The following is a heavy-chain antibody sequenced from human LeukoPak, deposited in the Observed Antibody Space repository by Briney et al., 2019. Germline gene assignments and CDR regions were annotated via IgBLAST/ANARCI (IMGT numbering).Heavy chain of an antibody. D-gene: IGHD4-11*01. J-gene: IGHJ4*02. V-gene: IGHV1-2*02. CDR2: INPNSGGT. CDR3: ARVSSNYVVSPYYFDY. CDR1: GYTFTGYY. Sequence: LRASVKVSCKASGYTFTGYYMHWVRQAPGQGLEWMGWINPNSGGTNYAQKFQGRVTMTRDTSISTAYMELSRLRSDDTAVYYCARVSSNYVVSPYYFDYWGQGTLVTVSS.